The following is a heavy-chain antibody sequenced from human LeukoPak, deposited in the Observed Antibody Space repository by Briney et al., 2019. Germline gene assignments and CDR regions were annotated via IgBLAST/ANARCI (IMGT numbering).Heavy chain of an antibody. CDR2: IYSSGNT. D-gene: IGHD2-21*02. Sequence: SETLSLTCTVSGASISNYYWTWIRQPAGEGLEWIGRIYSSGNTNYNPSLKSRVTMSLDTSKNQFSLRLSSVTAADTAVCYCARARGGGGSYGHFDYWGQGTLVTVSS. V-gene: IGHV4-4*07. CDR1: GASISNYY. CDR3: ARARGGGGSYGHFDY. J-gene: IGHJ4*02.